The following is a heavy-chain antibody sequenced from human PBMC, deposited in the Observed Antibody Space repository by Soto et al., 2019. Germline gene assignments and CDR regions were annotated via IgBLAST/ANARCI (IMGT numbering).Heavy chain of an antibody. D-gene: IGHD2-2*01. CDR1: GYTFTSYG. V-gene: IGHV1-18*04. Sequence: QVQLVQSGAEVKKPGASVKVSCKASGYTFTSYGISWVRQAPGQGLEWMGWISAYNGNTNYAQKRQGRVTMTTDTSTSAAYMELRSLRSDDTAVYYCARDLSRGGGYWYFDLWGRGTLVTVSS. CDR2: ISAYNGNT. J-gene: IGHJ2*01. CDR3: ARDLSRGGGYWYFDL.